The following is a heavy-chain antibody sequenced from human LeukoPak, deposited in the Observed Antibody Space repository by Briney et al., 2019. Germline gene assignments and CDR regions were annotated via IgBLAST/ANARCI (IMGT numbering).Heavy chain of an antibody. V-gene: IGHV4-4*09. D-gene: IGHD1-7*01. CDR3: AREQLELRGWFDP. CDR1: GGSISSYY. Sequence: SETLSLTCTVSGGSISSYYWSWIRQPPGKGLEWIGYIYTSGSTNYNPSLKSRVTISVDTSQNQFSLKLSSVTAADTAVYYCAREQLELRGWFDPWGQGTLVTVSS. CDR2: IYTSGST. J-gene: IGHJ5*02.